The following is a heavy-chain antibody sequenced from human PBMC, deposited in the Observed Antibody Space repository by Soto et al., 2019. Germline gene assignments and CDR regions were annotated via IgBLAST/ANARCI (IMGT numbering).Heavy chain of an antibody. CDR2: ISAKNGDT. CDR3: VRARDSATWPSRDV. V-gene: IGHV1-18*01. D-gene: IGHD1-26*01. Sequence: QVHLVQSGAALKKPGASVRVSCKASGYSFTRNGISWVRQAPGQGLEWMGWISAKNGDTNYAQKFQGRVIMTTDTSTSTAYMERRSLRSDDTAVYYCVRARDSATWPSRDVWGQGTTVTFSS. CDR1: GYSFTRNG. J-gene: IGHJ6*02.